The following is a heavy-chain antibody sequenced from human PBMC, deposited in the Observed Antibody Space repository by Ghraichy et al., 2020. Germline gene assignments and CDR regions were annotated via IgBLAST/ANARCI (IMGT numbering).Heavy chain of an antibody. CDR2: IYYSGST. D-gene: IGHD5-12*01. CDR3: AEADYSGYEDAFDI. J-gene: IGHJ3*02. Sequence: SETLSLTCTVSGGSISSYYWSWIRQPPGKGLEWIGYIYYSGSTNYNPSLKSRVTISVDTSKNQFSLKLSSVTAADTAVYYCAEADYSGYEDAFDIWGQGTMVTVSS. CDR1: GGSISSYY. V-gene: IGHV4-59*01.